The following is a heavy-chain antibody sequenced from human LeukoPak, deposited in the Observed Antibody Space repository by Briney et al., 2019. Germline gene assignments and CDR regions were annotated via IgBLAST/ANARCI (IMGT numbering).Heavy chain of an antibody. Sequence: GGSLRLSCAASGFTFSSYSMNWVRQAPGKGLEWVSYISSSSSTIYYADSVKGRFTISRDNAKNSLYLQMNSLRAEDTALYYCAREGNYYGSGSLDYWGQGTLVTVSS. CDR3: AREGNYYGSGSLDY. D-gene: IGHD3-10*01. CDR2: ISSSSSTI. CDR1: GFTFSSYS. V-gene: IGHV3-48*04. J-gene: IGHJ4*02.